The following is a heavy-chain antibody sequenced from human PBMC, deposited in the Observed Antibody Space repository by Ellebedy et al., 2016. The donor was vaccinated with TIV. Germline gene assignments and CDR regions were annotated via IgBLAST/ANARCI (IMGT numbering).Heavy chain of an antibody. D-gene: IGHD4-11*01. J-gene: IGHJ5*02. Sequence: GGSLRLSXVASGFTFGRYWMHWVRQAPGNKLVWVSRIKSDGSGTIYADSVKGRFTTSRDNARNTLYLQMNSLRGEDTAVYFCARDRGDYSISGPWGQGTLVTVSS. V-gene: IGHV3-74*01. CDR1: GFTFGRYW. CDR2: IKSDGSGT. CDR3: ARDRGDYSISGP.